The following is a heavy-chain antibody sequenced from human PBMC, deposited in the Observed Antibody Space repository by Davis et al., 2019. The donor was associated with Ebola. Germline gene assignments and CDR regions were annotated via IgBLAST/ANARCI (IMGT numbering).Heavy chain of an antibody. CDR2: INHSGST. CDR3: ARGRYSNYYYYYYGMDV. Sequence: SGPTLVKPTQTLTLTCTFSGFSLSTSGMCVSWIRQPPGKGLEWIGEINHSGSTNYNPSLKSRVTISVDTSKNQFSLKLSSVTTADTAVYYCARGRYSNYYYYYYGMDVWGQGTTVTVSS. CDR1: GFSLSTSGM. V-gene: IGHV4-39*07. D-gene: IGHD4-11*01. J-gene: IGHJ6*02.